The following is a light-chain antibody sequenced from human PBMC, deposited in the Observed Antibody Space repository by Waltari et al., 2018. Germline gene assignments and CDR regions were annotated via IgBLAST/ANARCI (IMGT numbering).Light chain of an antibody. J-gene: IGKJ2*01. CDR3: QQYNSFSGYT. CDR1: QNINTW. CDR2: KAS. V-gene: IGKV1-5*03. Sequence: IQMTQSPSTLSAVVGDRVTITCRASQNINTWLAWYQQKPGKVPRLLIYKASTLENGVPSRFSGSGSGTEFTLTISSLQPDDFATYYCQQYNSFSGYTFGQGTKLEIK.